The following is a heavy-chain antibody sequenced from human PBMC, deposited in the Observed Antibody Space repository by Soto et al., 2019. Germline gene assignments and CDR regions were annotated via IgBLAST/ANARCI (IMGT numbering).Heavy chain of an antibody. CDR3: ARHPPIAVAAIDY. J-gene: IGHJ4*02. Sequence: LSFTCTVSGGSISSGDYYWSWIRQPPGKGLEWIGYIYYSGSTYYNPSLKSRVTISVDTSKNQFSLKLSSVTAADTAVYYCARHPPIAVAAIDYWGQGTLVTVSS. V-gene: IGHV4-30-4*01. D-gene: IGHD6-19*01. CDR2: IYYSGST. CDR1: GGSISSGDYY.